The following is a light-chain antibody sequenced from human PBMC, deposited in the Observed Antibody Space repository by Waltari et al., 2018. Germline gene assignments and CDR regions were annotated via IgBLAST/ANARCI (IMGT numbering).Light chain of an antibody. CDR3: QQYHSWPPLT. CDR1: QTVNRD. V-gene: IGKV3-15*01. CDR2: GAT. Sequence: IVLTQSPATLSVSPWERANLSCRAGQTVNRDLAWYQQKPGQAPRLLIYGATTRATGVPARFTGSGFGTEFTLSISNLQPEDFAVYFCQQYHSWPPLTFGGGTKVEI. J-gene: IGKJ4*01.